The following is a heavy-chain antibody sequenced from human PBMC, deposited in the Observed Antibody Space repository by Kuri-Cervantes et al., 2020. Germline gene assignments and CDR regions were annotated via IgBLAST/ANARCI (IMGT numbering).Heavy chain of an antibody. Sequence: SLKISCAASGFTFDDYAMHWVRQAPGKGLEWVSGISWNGGRTGYADSVKGRFTISRDNAKNTLYLQMNSLRAEDTAVYYCAKPLRSDILTGSGWFDSWGQGTLVTVSS. CDR2: ISWNGGRT. CDR1: GFTFDDYA. V-gene: IGHV3-9*01. CDR3: AKPLRSDILTGSGWFDS. J-gene: IGHJ5*01. D-gene: IGHD3-9*01.